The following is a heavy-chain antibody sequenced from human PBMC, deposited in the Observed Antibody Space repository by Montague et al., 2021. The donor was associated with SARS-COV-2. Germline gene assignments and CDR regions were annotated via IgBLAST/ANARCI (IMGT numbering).Heavy chain of an antibody. D-gene: IGHD3-10*01. CDR2: INHGGST. Sequence: SETLSLICAVHGTSFSGYSWNWIRQPPGKGLEWIGEINHGGSTKYSPSLKSRLTISADTSKNQFSLKLTSVAAADTAVYYCARLRDGVVPSPILGVGPYYSYYYMDVWGRGTTVTVSS. V-gene: IGHV4-34*01. CDR3: ARLRDGVVPSPILGVGPYYSYYYMDV. CDR1: GTSFSGYS. J-gene: IGHJ6*03.